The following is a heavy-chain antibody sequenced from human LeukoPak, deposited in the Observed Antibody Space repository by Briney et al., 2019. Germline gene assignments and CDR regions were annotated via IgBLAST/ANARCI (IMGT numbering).Heavy chain of an antibody. CDR2: IQTSGSS. J-gene: IGHJ4*02. CDR1: GGSISSGSYY. V-gene: IGHV4-61*02. CDR3: ARGSSSSEYYFDY. D-gene: IGHD6-6*01. Sequence: SETLSLTCTVSGGSISSGSYYWNWIRQPAGKGLEWIGRIQTSGSSNHNPSLKSRVTISVDTSKNQFSLKLTSVTAADTAVYYCARGSSSSEYYFDYWGQGTLVTVSS.